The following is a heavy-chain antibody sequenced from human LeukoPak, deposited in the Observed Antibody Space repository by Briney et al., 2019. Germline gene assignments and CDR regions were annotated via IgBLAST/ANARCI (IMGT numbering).Heavy chain of an antibody. Sequence: GGSLRLSCAASGYTFRSHDMHWVRQAPGKGLEWVTFVRFDGSDKKYADSVKGRFTISRDNSKNTLSLQMISLRAEDTAVYYCAKSLYPDAYDIWGQGTMVTVS. D-gene: IGHD2-8*01. CDR2: VRFDGSDK. V-gene: IGHV3-30*02. CDR3: AKSLYPDAYDI. J-gene: IGHJ3*02. CDR1: GYTFRSHD.